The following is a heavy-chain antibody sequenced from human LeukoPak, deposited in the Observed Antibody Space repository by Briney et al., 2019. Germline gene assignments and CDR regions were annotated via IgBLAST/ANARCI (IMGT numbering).Heavy chain of an antibody. CDR1: GFTFSSYS. CDR2: ISSSSSYI. Sequence: GGSLRLSCAASGFTFSSYSMNWVRQAPGKGLEWVSSISSSSSYIYYADSVKGRFTISRDNAKNSLYLQMNSLRAEDTAVYYCARVSPLRFLEWLPPRGYFDYWGQGTLVTVSS. J-gene: IGHJ4*02. V-gene: IGHV3-21*01. CDR3: ARVSPLRFLEWLPPRGYFDY. D-gene: IGHD3-3*01.